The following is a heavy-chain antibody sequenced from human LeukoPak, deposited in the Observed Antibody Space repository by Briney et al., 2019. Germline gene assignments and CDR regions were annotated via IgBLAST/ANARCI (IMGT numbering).Heavy chain of an antibody. CDR3: ASYCSGGSCYPNRFDY. CDR1: GYTFTGYY. J-gene: IGHJ4*02. Sequence: ASVKVSCKASGYTFTGYYMHWVRQAPGQGLEWMGRINPNSGGTNYAQKFQGRVTMTRDTSISTAHMELSRLRSDDTAVYYCASYCSGGSCYPNRFDYWGQGTLVTVSS. V-gene: IGHV1-2*06. D-gene: IGHD2-15*01. CDR2: INPNSGGT.